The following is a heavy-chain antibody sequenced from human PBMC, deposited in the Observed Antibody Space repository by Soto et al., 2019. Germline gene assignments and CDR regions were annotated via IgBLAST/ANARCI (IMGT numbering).Heavy chain of an antibody. CDR2: ISSSSSTI. CDR3: AREGGRDYGGNSWPGY. V-gene: IGHV3-48*02. J-gene: IGHJ4*02. D-gene: IGHD4-17*01. Sequence: EVQLVESGGGLVQPGGSLRLSCAASGFTFSSYSMNWVRQAPGKGLEWVSYISSSSSTIYYADSVKGRFTISRDNAKNSLYLQMNSLRDEDTAVYYCAREGGRDYGGNSWPGYWGQGTLVTVSS. CDR1: GFTFSSYS.